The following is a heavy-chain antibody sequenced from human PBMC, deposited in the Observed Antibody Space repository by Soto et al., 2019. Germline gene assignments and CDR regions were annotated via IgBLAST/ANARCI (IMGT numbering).Heavy chain of an antibody. CDR3: ARLNVLRFDP. CDR1: GGSISSYD. Sequence: SETLCLTWTVAGGSISSYDGSWIRQPPGKGLEWIGYIYYSGSTNYNPSLKSRVTISVDTSKNQFSLKLSSVTAADTAVYYCARLNVLRFDPWGQGTLVTVSS. CDR2: IYYSGST. D-gene: IGHD2-8*01. V-gene: IGHV4-59*08. J-gene: IGHJ5*02.